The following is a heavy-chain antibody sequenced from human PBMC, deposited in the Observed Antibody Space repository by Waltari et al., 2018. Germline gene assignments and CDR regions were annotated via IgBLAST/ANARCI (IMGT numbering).Heavy chain of an antibody. CDR2: SNPKSGGT. Sequence: QVLLVQSGTEVKKPGASVKVSCKASGYSFIGYYMYWVRQAPGQGLEWMAWSNPKSGGTDYAQKFQGRVTLTRDTSISTAYMELNRLTSDDTAVYYCARGEAITAIDVIIPLVTMDVWGQGTTVIVSS. J-gene: IGHJ6*02. CDR1: GYSFIGYY. CDR3: ARGEAITAIDVIIPLVTMDV. V-gene: IGHV1-2*02. D-gene: IGHD3-3*01.